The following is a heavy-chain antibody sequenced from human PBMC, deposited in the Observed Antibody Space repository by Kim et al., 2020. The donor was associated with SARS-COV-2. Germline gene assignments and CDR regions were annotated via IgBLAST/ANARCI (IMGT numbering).Heavy chain of an antibody. V-gene: IGHV3-72*01. Sequence: GGSLRLSCAASGFTFSDHYMDWVRQAPGKGLEWVGRTRNKANSYTTEYAASVKGRFTISRDDSKNSLYLQMNSLKTEDTAVYYCAMLSVGKGATVVRYWGQGTLVTVSS. CDR2: TRNKANSYTT. J-gene: IGHJ4*02. CDR1: GFTFSDHY. CDR3: AMLSVGKGATVVRY. D-gene: IGHD4-17*01.